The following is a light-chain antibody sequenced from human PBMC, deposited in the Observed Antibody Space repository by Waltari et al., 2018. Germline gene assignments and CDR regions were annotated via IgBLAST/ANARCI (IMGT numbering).Light chain of an antibody. J-gene: IGLJ3*02. CDR3: QSYDSSLSGWV. Sequence: QSVLTQPPSVSGARGQRVTISCPGISSNIGSVYDVPWYQQLSGTAPKLLIYGNNNRPSGVPDRFSGSKSGTSASLAITGLQAEDEADYYCQSYDSSLSGWVFGGGTKLTVL. V-gene: IGLV1-40*01. CDR1: SSNIGSVYD. CDR2: GNN.